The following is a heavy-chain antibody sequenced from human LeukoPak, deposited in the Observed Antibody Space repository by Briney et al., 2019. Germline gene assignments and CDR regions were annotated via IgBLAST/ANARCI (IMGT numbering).Heavy chain of an antibody. J-gene: IGHJ4*02. Sequence: GGSLRLSCAASGFTFDDYAMHWVRQAPGKGLEWVSGIIWNTGSVGYADSVKGRFTISRDNSKNTLYLQMNSLRAEDTAVYYCAKDPVDIVVVVAANPDDYWGQGTLVTVSS. CDR2: IIWNTGSV. CDR3: AKDPVDIVVVVAANPDDY. V-gene: IGHV3-9*01. D-gene: IGHD2-15*01. CDR1: GFTFDDYA.